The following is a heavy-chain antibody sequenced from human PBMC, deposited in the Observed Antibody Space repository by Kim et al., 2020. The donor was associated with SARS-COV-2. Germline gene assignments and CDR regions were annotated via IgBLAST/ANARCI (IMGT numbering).Heavy chain of an antibody. CDR3: AVPAEYNWNVYYYGMDV. Sequence: ASVKVSCKASGYTFTSYDINWVRQATGQGLEWMGWMNPNSGNTGYAQKFQGRVTMTRNTSISTAYMELSSLRSEDTAVYYCAVPAEYNWNVYYYGMDVWGQGTTVTVSS. CDR1: GYTFTSYD. D-gene: IGHD1-20*01. J-gene: IGHJ6*02. V-gene: IGHV1-8*01. CDR2: MNPNSGNT.